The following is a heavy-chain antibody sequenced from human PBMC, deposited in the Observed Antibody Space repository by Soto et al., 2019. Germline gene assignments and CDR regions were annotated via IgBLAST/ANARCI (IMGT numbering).Heavy chain of an antibody. Sequence: QVQLVQSGGDVKKPGASVTVSCKASGYTFTSYGIRWVRQAPGQALEWMGWISGYNGKTNYAQKLQGRVTMTTDTSTTTAYMEVRSLRSDDTAVYYCARDTGNYFDYWGQGTLVTVSS. V-gene: IGHV1-18*04. D-gene: IGHD3-10*01. CDR2: ISGYNGKT. J-gene: IGHJ4*02. CDR3: ARDTGNYFDY. CDR1: GYTFTSYG.